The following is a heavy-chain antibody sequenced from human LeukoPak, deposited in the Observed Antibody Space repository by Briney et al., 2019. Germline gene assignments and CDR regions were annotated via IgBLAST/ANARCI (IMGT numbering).Heavy chain of an antibody. Sequence: GGSLRLSCAASGFTFSIYSMNWVRQAPGKGLEWVSFISGSSSSTFYEDSVKGRFTVSRDNAKNTLYLQMNSLRDEDTAVYYCARNPGGIGDYWGQGTLVTVSS. CDR3: ARNPGGIGDY. V-gene: IGHV3-48*02. D-gene: IGHD4-23*01. CDR1: GFTFSIYS. J-gene: IGHJ4*02. CDR2: ISGSSSST.